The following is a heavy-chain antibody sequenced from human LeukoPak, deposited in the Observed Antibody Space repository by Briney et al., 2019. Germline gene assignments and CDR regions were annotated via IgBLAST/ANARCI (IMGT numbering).Heavy chain of an antibody. Sequence: SETLPLTCTVSGGSISSYYWSWIRQPAGKGLEWIGRIYTSGSTNYNPSLKSRVTMSVDTSKNQFSLKLSSVTAADTAVYYCARDLLVPAAILIEDYYGMDVWGQGTTVTVSS. J-gene: IGHJ6*02. D-gene: IGHD2-2*02. CDR1: GGSISSYY. CDR3: ARDLLVPAAILIEDYYGMDV. CDR2: IYTSGST. V-gene: IGHV4-4*07.